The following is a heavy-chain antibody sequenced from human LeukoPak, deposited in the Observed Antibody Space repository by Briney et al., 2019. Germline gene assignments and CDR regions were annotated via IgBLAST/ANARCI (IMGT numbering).Heavy chain of an antibody. D-gene: IGHD6-13*01. CDR2: VNHTVWTSVKT. CDR1: GGSISNYY. Sequence: PXETLSLTCTVSGGSISNYYWNWIRQPPGKGLEWIGSVNHTVWTSVKTNSNPSLESRVSISIDTSRSQFSLKLRSVTAADTAVYYCARREGSSWDMLYWGQGILVTVXS. V-gene: IGHV4-4*08. CDR3: ARREGSSWDMLY. J-gene: IGHJ4*02.